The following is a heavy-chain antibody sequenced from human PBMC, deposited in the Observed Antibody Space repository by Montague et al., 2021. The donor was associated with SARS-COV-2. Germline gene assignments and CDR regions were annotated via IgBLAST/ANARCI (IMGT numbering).Heavy chain of an antibody. CDR3: ARCIAIFGVVGSWFDP. V-gene: IGHV4-59*01. CDR2: IYYSGST. CDR1: GGSISSYY. Sequence: SETLSLTCTVSGGSISSYYWSWIRQPPGKGLEWIGYIYYSGSTNYNPSLKSRVTISVDTSKNQFSLKLSSVTAADTAVNYCARCIAIFGVVGSWFDPWGQGTLVTVSS. J-gene: IGHJ5*02. D-gene: IGHD3-3*01.